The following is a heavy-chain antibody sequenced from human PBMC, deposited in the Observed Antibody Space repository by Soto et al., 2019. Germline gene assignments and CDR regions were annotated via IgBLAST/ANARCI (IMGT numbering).Heavy chain of an antibody. CDR3: AREPTPQIYYYYGMDV. Sequence: QVQLQESGPGLVKPSQTLSLTCTVSGGSISSGDYYWSWIRQPPGKGLEWIGYIYYSGSTYYNPSLKTRVTISVDTSKNQFSLKLSSVTAADTAVYYCAREPTPQIYYYYGMDVWGQGTTVTVSS. D-gene: IGHD2-15*01. CDR1: GGSISSGDYY. CDR2: IYYSGST. V-gene: IGHV4-30-4*01. J-gene: IGHJ6*02.